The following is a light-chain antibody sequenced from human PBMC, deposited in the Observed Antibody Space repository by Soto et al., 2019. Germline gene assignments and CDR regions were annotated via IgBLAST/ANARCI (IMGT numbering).Light chain of an antibody. CDR3: SSYTTSNTRQIV. V-gene: IGLV1-44*01. J-gene: IGLJ1*01. CDR2: SNN. CDR1: SSNIGSNT. Sequence: QSVLTQPPSASGTPGQRVTISCSGSSSNIGSNTVNWYQQLPGTAPKLLIYSNNQRPSGVPDRFSGSKSGTTASLAISGLQPEDEADYYCSSYTTSNTRQIVFGTGTRSPS.